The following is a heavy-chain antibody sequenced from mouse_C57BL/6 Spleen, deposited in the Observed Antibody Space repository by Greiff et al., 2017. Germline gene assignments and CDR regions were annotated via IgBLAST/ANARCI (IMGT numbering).Heavy chain of an antibody. CDR1: GYTFTSYW. J-gene: IGHJ4*01. V-gene: IGHV1-72*01. D-gene: IGHD2-4*01. CDR3: AREDDYDEYYYAMDY. CDR2: IDPNSGGT. Sequence: QVQLQQPGAELVKPGASVKLSCKASGYTFTSYWMHWVKQRPGRGLEWIGRIDPNSGGTKYNEKFKSKATLTVDKPSSTAYMQLSSLTSEGSAVYECAREDDYDEYYYAMDYWGQGTSVTVSS.